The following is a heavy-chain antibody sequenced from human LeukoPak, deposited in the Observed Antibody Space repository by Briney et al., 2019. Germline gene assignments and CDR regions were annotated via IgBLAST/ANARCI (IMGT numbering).Heavy chain of an antibody. Sequence: SETLSLTCTVSGGSISSSSYYWGWIRQPPGKGLEWIGSIYYSGSTYYNPSLKSRVTISVDTSKNQFSLKLSSVTAADTAVYYRAGDYDSSGWYRYWGQGTLVTVSS. V-gene: IGHV4-39*01. CDR2: IYYSGST. CDR1: GGSISSSSYY. J-gene: IGHJ4*02. CDR3: AGDYDSSGWYRY. D-gene: IGHD3-22*01.